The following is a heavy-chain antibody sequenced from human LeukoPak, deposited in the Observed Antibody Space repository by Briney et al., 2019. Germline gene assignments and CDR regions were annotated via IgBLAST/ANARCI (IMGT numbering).Heavy chain of an antibody. D-gene: IGHD4-17*01. V-gene: IGHV3-53*01. CDR1: GFTFSCYA. J-gene: IGHJ4*02. CDR2: IYSGGST. Sequence: GGSLRLSCAASGFTFSCYAMIWVREARGKGLEWVSVIYSGGSTYYADSVKGRFTISRDNSKNTLYLQMNSLRAEDTAVYYCAMTTVTGMYDYWGQGTLVTVSS. CDR3: AMTTVTGMYDY.